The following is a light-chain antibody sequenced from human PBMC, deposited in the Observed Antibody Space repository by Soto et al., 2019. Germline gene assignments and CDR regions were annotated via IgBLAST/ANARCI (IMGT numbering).Light chain of an antibody. J-gene: IGLJ2*01. CDR3: VIWDDSLNGVV. CDR2: DVS. Sequence: QSALTQPRSVSGSPGQSVTISCTGTSSDVGGYNYVSWYQQHPGKAPKLMIYDVSKRPSGVPDRFSGSKSGNTASLTISGLQAEDEADYYCVIWDDSLNGVVFGGGTKVTVL. V-gene: IGLV2-11*01. CDR1: SSDVGGYNY.